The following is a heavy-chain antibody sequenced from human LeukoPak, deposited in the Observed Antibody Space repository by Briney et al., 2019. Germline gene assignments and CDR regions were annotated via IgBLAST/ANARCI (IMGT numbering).Heavy chain of an antibody. Sequence: GGSLRLSCAASGFTFSSYAMNWVRQAAGKGLEWVSAISGNGGSTYYADSVKGRFTISRDNSKNTLYLQMNSLRAEDTAMYYCARETRGESDYWGHGTLVTVSS. J-gene: IGHJ4*01. D-gene: IGHD3-10*01. CDR1: GFTFSSYA. CDR2: ISGNGGST. V-gene: IGHV3-23*01. CDR3: ARETRGESDY.